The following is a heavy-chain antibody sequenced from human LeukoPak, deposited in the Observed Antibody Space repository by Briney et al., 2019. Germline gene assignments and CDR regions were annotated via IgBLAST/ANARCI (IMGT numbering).Heavy chain of an antibody. CDR2: ISAYNGNT. Sequence: ASVKVPCKASGYTFTSYGISWVRQAPGQGLEWMGWISAYNGNTNYAQKLQGRVTMTTDTSTSTAYMELRSLRSDDTAVYYCARSLSGSYYGVYFDYWGQGTLVTVSS. CDR1: GYTFTSYG. D-gene: IGHD1-26*01. J-gene: IGHJ4*02. V-gene: IGHV1-18*01. CDR3: ARSLSGSYYGVYFDY.